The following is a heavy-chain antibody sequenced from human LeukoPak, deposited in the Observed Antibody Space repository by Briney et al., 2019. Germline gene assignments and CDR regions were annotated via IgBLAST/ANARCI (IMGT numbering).Heavy chain of an antibody. CDR1: GYTFTSYG. V-gene: IGHV1-18*01. Sequence: VASVKVSCKASGYTFTSYGISWVRQAPGQGLEWMGWISAYNGNTNYAQKLQGRVTMTTDTSTSTAYMELRRLRSDDTAVYYCARGSYPDCTNGVCPFDYWGQGTLVTVSS. CDR2: ISAYNGNT. D-gene: IGHD2-8*01. CDR3: ARGSYPDCTNGVCPFDY. J-gene: IGHJ4*02.